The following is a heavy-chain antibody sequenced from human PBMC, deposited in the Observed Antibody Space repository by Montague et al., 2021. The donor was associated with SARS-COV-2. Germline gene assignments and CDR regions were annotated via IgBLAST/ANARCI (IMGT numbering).Heavy chain of an antibody. CDR1: GGSTSCPNCY. Sequence: SETLSLTCTVSGGSTSCPNCYWGWIRQAPGKGLDWIGTIYNSGTTYYNPSLKSRLTISIDTSKNQFSLKLTSVTAADTAVYYCARHRNYGDHSLDNWFHAWGQGTLVTVSS. CDR3: ARHRNYGDHSLDNWFHA. J-gene: IGHJ5*02. D-gene: IGHD4-17*01. V-gene: IGHV4-39*01. CDR2: IYNSGTT.